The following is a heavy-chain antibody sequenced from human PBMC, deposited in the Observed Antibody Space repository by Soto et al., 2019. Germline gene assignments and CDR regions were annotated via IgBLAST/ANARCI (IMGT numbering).Heavy chain of an antibody. CDR3: ARRFSSDCRPFDD. Sequence: QVQLAESGGGVVQPGRSLRLSCAASGFTLSSCAMHWVRQAPGEGLQWVAVISYDASEKYYADSVKGRFTIARDNSENTLYLQMNSLRPEDTAVYYCARRFSSDCRPFDDWGQGALVTVSS. J-gene: IGHJ4*02. V-gene: IGHV3-30*03. CDR1: GFTLSSCA. CDR2: ISYDASEK. D-gene: IGHD2-21*02.